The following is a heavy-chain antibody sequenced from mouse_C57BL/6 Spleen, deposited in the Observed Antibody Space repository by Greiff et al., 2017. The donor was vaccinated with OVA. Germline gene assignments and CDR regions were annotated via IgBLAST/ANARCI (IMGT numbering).Heavy chain of an antibody. CDR2: IDPETGGT. J-gene: IGHJ1*03. Sequence: VQLQQSGAELVRPGASVTLSCKASGYTFTDYEMHWVKQTPVHGLEWIGAIDPETGGTAYNQKFKGKAILTADKSSSTAYMRLRGLTSEDSAVYCCTRDWDWYFDVWGTGTTVTVSS. V-gene: IGHV1-15*01. CDR1: GYTFTDYE. CDR3: TRDWDWYFDV. D-gene: IGHD4-1*01.